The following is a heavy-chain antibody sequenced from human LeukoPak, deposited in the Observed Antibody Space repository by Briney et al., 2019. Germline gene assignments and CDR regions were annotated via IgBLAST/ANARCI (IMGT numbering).Heavy chain of an antibody. J-gene: IGHJ4*02. CDR1: GGSISSGDYY. D-gene: IGHD5-24*01. Sequence: SQTLSLTCTVSGGSISSGDYYWSWIRQPPGKGLEWIGYIYYSGSTYYNPSLKSRVTISVDTSKNQFSLKLSSVTAADTAVYYCASQGEMATIMDYWGQGTLVTVSS. CDR2: IYYSGST. CDR3: ASQGEMATIMDY. V-gene: IGHV4-30-4*01.